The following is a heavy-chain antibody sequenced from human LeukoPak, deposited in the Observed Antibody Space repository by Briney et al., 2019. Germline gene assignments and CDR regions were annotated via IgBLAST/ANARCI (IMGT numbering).Heavy chain of an antibody. J-gene: IGHJ5*02. CDR3: ARVHYSSPNNWFNP. CDR1: GYTFTGSF. Sequence: ASVKVSCKASGYTFTGSFMHWVRQAPGQGLEWMGWINPNSGGTNYAQKFQGRVTMTRDTSLSTAYMELSRRRSDDTAVYYCARVHYSSPNNWFNPWGQGTLVTVS. V-gene: IGHV1-2*02. CDR2: INPNSGGT. D-gene: IGHD6-13*01.